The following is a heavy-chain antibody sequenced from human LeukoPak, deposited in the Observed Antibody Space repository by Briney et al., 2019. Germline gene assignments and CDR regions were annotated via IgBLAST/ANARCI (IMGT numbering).Heavy chain of an antibody. CDR2: IKQDGSEK. J-gene: IGHJ4*02. D-gene: IGHD6-6*01. CDR3: ARDKSIWSSSSG. CDR1: GFSFTTYW. Sequence: PGGSLRLSCAASGFSFTTYWMSWVRQAPGKGLEWVANIKQDGSEKYYVDSVKGRFTVSRDNAKNSLYLQMNSLRAEDTAVYYCARDKSIWSSSSGWGQGTLVTVSS. V-gene: IGHV3-7*01.